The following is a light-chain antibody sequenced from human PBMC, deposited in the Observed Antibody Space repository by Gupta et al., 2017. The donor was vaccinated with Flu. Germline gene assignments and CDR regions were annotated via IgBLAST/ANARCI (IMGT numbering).Light chain of an antibody. CDR1: QSISSW. CDR2: KAS. J-gene: IGKJ1*01. CDR3: QQYNSNSPWT. V-gene: IGKV1-5*03. Sequence: DIQMTQSPSTLSASVGDRVTITCRASQSISSWLAWYQQKPGKAPKLLIYKASILESGVPSRFSGSGYGTEFTLTISSRQPDDFAPYYCQQYNSNSPWTFGQGTKVEIK.